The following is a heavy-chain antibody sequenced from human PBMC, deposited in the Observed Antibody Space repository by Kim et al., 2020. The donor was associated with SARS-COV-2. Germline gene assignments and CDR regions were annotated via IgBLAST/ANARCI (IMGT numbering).Heavy chain of an antibody. J-gene: IGHJ4*02. Sequence: SVKVSCKASGGTFSSYAISWVRQAPGQGLEWMGGIIPIFGTANYAQKFQGRVTITADESTSTAYMELSSLRSEDTAVYYCARHGGDTAMVTTTLEYYFDYWGQGTLVTVSS. D-gene: IGHD5-18*01. V-gene: IGHV1-69*13. CDR3: ARHGGDTAMVTTTLEYYFDY. CDR1: GGTFSSYA. CDR2: IIPIFGTA.